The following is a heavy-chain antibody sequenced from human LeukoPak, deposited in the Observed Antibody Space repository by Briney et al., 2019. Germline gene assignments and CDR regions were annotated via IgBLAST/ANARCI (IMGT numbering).Heavy chain of an antibody. CDR2: IYYSGST. D-gene: IGHD3-10*01. CDR1: GGSISSSSYY. J-gene: IGHJ5*02. CDR3: ARDPSYGSGSYSAMPNWFDP. Sequence: SETLSLTCTVSGGSISSSSYYWGWIRQPPGKGLECIGSIYYSGSTYCNPSLKSRVTIPVDTSKHQFSLKLSSVTAADTAVYYCARDPSYGSGSYSAMPNWFDPWGQGTLVTVSS. V-gene: IGHV4-39*07.